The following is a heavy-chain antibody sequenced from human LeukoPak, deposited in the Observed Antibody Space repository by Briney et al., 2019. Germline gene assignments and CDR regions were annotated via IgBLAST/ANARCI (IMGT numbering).Heavy chain of an antibody. CDR1: GGTFSSYA. Sequence: ASVKVSCKASGGTFSSYAISWVRQAPGQGLEWMGRIIPILGMANYAQKFQGRVTITADKSTSTAYMELSSLRSEDTAVYYCARDQGYCSGGSCYATGSDYWGQGTLVTVSS. D-gene: IGHD2-15*01. J-gene: IGHJ4*02. CDR3: ARDQGYCSGGSCYATGSDY. CDR2: IIPILGMA. V-gene: IGHV1-69*04.